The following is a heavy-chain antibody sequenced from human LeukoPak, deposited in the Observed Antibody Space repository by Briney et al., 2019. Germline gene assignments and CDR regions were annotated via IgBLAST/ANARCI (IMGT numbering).Heavy chain of an antibody. Sequence: GGSLRLACAASGFRFSSYAMSWVRQAPGKGLEWVSAISGSSVSTYYADSVKGRFTVSRDNSKNTLYLQMSSLRAEDTAVYYCAKDERNWNYNLASQTYDWGQGTLDTVSS. J-gene: IGHJ4*02. CDR2: ISGSSVST. CDR3: AKDERNWNYNLASQTYD. CDR1: GFRFSSYA. D-gene: IGHD1-7*01. V-gene: IGHV3-23*01.